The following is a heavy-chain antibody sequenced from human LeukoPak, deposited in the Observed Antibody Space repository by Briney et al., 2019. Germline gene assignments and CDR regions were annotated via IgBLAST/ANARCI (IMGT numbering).Heavy chain of an antibody. CDR3: AKDGGLWVSAHWGDS. CDR2: ITTGDGNT. J-gene: IGHJ4*02. D-gene: IGHD7-27*01. V-gene: IGHV3-23*01. CDR1: GFTFSSYT. Sequence: GGSLRLSCIASGFTFSSYTMTWVRQAPGKGLKWVSTITTGDGNTYYADSVKGRFTVSRDDSKNTLYLQMNSLRAEDTAVYYCAKDGGLWVSAHWGDSWGRGTLVTVSS.